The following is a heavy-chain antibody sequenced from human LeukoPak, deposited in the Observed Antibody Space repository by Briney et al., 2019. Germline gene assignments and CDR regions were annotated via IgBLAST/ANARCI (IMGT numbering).Heavy chain of an antibody. CDR2: IYYSGYT. Sequence: SETLSLTCTVSGGSISSYYWSWIRQPPGKGLEWIGYIYYSGYTNYNPSLKSRVTISVDTSKNQFSLKLNSVTAADTAVYYCAKSNGYVLVDIWGQGTMVTVSS. CDR1: GGSISSYY. D-gene: IGHD3-22*01. J-gene: IGHJ3*02. V-gene: IGHV4-59*12. CDR3: AKSNGYVLVDI.